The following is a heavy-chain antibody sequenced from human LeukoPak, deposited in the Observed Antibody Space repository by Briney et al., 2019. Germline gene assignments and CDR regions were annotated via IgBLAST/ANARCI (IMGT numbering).Heavy chain of an antibody. V-gene: IGHV4-61*02. Sequence: SETLSLTCTVSGGSISSGSYYWSWIRQPAGTGLEWIGRIYTSGSTNYNPSLKSRVTISVDTSKNQFSLKLSPVTAADTAVYYCARGYIRYSSSWYTKDDAFDIWGQGTMVTVSS. J-gene: IGHJ3*02. CDR2: IYTSGST. CDR3: ARGYIRYSSSWYTKDDAFDI. CDR1: GGSISSGSYY. D-gene: IGHD6-13*01.